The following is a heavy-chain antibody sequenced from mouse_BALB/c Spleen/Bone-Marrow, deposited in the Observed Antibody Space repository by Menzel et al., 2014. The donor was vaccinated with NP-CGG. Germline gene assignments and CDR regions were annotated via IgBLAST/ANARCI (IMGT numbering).Heavy chain of an antibody. J-gene: IGHJ2*01. CDR1: GFDFSRYW. CDR3: ARGNYYGHLDD. CDR2: INPDSRTI. D-gene: IGHD2-1*01. V-gene: IGHV4-1*02. Sequence: EVQLQESGGGLVQPGGSLKLSCAASGFDFSRYWMSWVRQAPGKGLQWIGEINPDSRTINYTPSLKDKFIISRDNAKNTLYLQMSKVRSEDTALYYCARGNYYGHLDDWGQGTTLTGSS.